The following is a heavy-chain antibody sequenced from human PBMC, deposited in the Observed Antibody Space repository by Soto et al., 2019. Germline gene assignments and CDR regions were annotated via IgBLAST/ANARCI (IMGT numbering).Heavy chain of an antibody. J-gene: IGHJ4*02. Sequence: EVQLVESGGGLAQPGKSVRLSCAASGFTFSSYEMNWVRQAPGKTLEWVSYISSAGDSSYYADSVKGRFTISRDNAKNSLYLQMNSLRVEDTAVYYCARVYCSTTTCHVQAFDSWGQGILVTVSS. CDR1: GFTFSSYE. V-gene: IGHV3-48*03. CDR3: ARVYCSTTTCHVQAFDS. CDR2: ISSAGDSS. D-gene: IGHD2-2*01.